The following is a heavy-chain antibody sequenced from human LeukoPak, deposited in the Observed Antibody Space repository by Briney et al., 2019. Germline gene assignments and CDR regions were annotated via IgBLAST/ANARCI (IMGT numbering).Heavy chain of an antibody. CDR3: AKDSAFYYIDV. CDR1: GFTFNNYG. Sequence: GGSLRLSCAASGFTFNNYGMHWVRQAPGKGLGWVAFIRYNGNNQYYADSVKGRFTISRDNSRNTLYLQMNSLKGDDTAVYYCAKDSAFYYIDVWGKGTTVIISS. D-gene: IGHD3-10*01. J-gene: IGHJ6*03. V-gene: IGHV3-30*02. CDR2: IRYNGNNQ.